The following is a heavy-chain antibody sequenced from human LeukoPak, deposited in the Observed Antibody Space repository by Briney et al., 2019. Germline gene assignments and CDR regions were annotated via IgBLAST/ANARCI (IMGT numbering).Heavy chain of an antibody. J-gene: IGHJ4*02. CDR1: GYSISSGYY. D-gene: IGHD3-22*01. V-gene: IGHV4-38-2*02. CDR2: ISHSRTT. CDR3: ARDRYDHDSSGYYEF. Sequence: NPSETLSLTCSVSGYSISSGYYWGWIRQPPGKGLEWIGSISHSRTTNYNPSLRSRVTISRDTSKNQVSLKLTSVTTADTAVYYCARDRYDHDSSGYYEFWGQGTLVTVSS.